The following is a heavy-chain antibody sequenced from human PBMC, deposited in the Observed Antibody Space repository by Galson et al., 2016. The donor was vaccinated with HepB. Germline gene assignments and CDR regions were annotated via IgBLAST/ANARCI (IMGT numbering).Heavy chain of an antibody. J-gene: IGHJ6*02. D-gene: IGHD1-1*01. CDR1: GDSVSSNSAT. CDR3: ARRTGNGFDV. V-gene: IGHV6-1*01. Sequence: CAISGDSVSSNSATWNWIRLSPSRGLEWLGRTYCRSRWYSDYALSVKSRITINADTSKSQFSLRLNSVTPEDTAVYYCARRTGNGFDVWGQGTTVTVSS. CDR2: TYCRSRWYS.